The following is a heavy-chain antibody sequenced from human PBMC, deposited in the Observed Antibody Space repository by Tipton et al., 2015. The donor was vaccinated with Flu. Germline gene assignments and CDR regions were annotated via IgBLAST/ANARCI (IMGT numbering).Heavy chain of an antibody. CDR3: ARDPSLGMPEHFDY. CDR2: IHRSGNT. V-gene: IGHV4-38-2*02. J-gene: IGHJ4*02. CDR1: GDSVGSDYF. Sequence: TLSLTCSVSGDSVGSDYFWGCIRQPPGKGLEWLGNIHRSGNTYYNSSLQSRVTIPIDRSKNQVSLRLVSVTATDTAISYCARDPSLGMPEHFDYWGRGTLVTASS. D-gene: IGHD2-2*01.